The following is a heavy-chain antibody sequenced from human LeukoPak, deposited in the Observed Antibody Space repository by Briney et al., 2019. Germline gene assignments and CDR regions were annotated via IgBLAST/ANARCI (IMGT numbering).Heavy chain of an antibody. Sequence: PSGTLSLTRAVSGGSISSSNWWSWVRQPPGKGLEWIGEIYHSGSTNHNPSLKSRVTISVDKSKNQFSLKLSSVTAADTAVYYCARAVVVAATCWFDPWGQGTLVTVSS. D-gene: IGHD2-15*01. CDR2: IYHSGST. CDR1: GGSISSSNW. CDR3: ARAVVVAATCWFDP. V-gene: IGHV4-4*02. J-gene: IGHJ5*02.